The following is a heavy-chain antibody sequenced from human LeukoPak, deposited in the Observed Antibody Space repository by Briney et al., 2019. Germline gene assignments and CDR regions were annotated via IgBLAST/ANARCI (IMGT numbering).Heavy chain of an antibody. V-gene: IGHV1-24*01. Sequence: GASVKVSCKVSGYTLTELSMHWVRQAPGKGLEWMGGFDPEDGETIYAQKLQGRVTMTTDTSTSTAYMELRSLRSDDTAVYYCARDPAIHYYDSSGYGNFDYWGQGTLVTVSS. CDR3: ARDPAIHYYDSSGYGNFDY. CDR1: GYTLTELS. D-gene: IGHD3-22*01. CDR2: FDPEDGET. J-gene: IGHJ4*02.